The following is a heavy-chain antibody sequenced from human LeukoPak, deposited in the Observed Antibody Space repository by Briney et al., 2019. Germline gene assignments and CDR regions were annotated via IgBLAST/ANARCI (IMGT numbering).Heavy chain of an antibody. D-gene: IGHD5-18*01. CDR3: ARDLRGYSYGLMGY. V-gene: IGHV1-2*02. Sequence: GASVKVSYKASGYTFTGYYMHWVRQAPGQGLEWMGWINPSSGGTNYAQKFQGRVTMTRDTSISTAYMELSRLRSDDTAVYYCARDLRGYSYGLMGYWGQGTLVTVSS. CDR2: INPSSGGT. CDR1: GYTFTGYY. J-gene: IGHJ4*02.